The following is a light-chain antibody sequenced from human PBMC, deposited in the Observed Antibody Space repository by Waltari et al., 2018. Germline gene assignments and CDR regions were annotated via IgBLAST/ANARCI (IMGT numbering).Light chain of an antibody. Sequence: DIVMTQSPDSLAVSLGERATINCKSSQSVLYTSNNKNYLAWYQQKPGQPPKLLIYWASTRDSGVPDRFSGSGSGTDFTLTISSLQADDVAVYYCQLYSSAPWTFGQGTKVEIK. CDR2: WAS. J-gene: IGKJ1*01. CDR3: QLYSSAPWT. CDR1: QSVLYTSNNKNY. V-gene: IGKV4-1*01.